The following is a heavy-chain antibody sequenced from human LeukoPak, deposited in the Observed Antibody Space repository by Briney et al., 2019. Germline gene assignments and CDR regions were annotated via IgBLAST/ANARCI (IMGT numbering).Heavy chain of an antibody. Sequence: GGSLRLSCAASGFTFLSYSVYCGRQAPGKGLEWVSYISRDSRKIYEADSVKGRFAISRDNTRNSLFLLMNSLRAEDTAIYYCAREDYYDSRTDHVRGFVYWGQGTLVTVSS. V-gene: IGHV3-48*01. CDR3: AREDYYDSRTDHVRGFVY. J-gene: IGHJ4*02. D-gene: IGHD3-22*01. CDR1: GFTFLSYS. CDR2: ISRDSRKI.